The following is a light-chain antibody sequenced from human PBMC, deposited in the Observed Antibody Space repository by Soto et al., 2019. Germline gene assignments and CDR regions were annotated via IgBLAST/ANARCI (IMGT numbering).Light chain of an antibody. Sequence: DIQSRQCPSTLVAAVADRVTITCRASQSISSWLAWYQQKPGKAPKLLIYKASSLESGVPSRFSGSGSGTELTLTISRLQPDDFATYYCQQYNSYSTFGQGTRWIS. V-gene: IGKV1-5*03. CDR1: QSISSW. J-gene: IGKJ1*01. CDR3: QQYNSYST. CDR2: KAS.